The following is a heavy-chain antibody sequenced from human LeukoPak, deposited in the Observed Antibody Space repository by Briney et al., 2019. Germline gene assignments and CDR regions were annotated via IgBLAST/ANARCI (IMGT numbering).Heavy chain of an antibody. D-gene: IGHD2-15*01. CDR2: IYYSGST. Sequence: SETLSLTCTVSGGSISSYYWSWIRQPPGKGLEWIGYIYYSGSTNYNPSLKSRVTISVDTSKNQFSLKLSSVTAADTAVYYCARGRGWRDIVVVHPQTYYMDVWGKGTTVTVSS. CDR1: GGSISSYY. J-gene: IGHJ6*03. V-gene: IGHV4-59*01. CDR3: ARGRGWRDIVVVHPQTYYMDV.